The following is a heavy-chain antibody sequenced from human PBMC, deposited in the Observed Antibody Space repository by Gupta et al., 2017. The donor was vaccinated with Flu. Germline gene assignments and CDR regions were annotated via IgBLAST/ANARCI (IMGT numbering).Heavy chain of an antibody. CDR3: AKERLFGVVVPSYGMDV. CDR1: GLTFRTAV. CDR2: MSFDGNKK. Sequence: QGQLVESGGGAVQPGRSLSLSCEASGLTFRTAVLHWVRQGPGKGLEWVAVMSFDGNKKYYADSVKDRFTISRDNSKNTLYLQMNSLRGEDTAVYYCAKERLFGVVVPSYGMDVWGRGTTVTVSS. V-gene: IGHV3-30*18. J-gene: IGHJ6*02. D-gene: IGHD3-3*01.